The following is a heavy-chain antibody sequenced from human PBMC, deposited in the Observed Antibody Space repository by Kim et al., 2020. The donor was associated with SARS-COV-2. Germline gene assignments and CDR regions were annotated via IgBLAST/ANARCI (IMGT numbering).Heavy chain of an antibody. D-gene: IGHD2-21*01. J-gene: IGHJ6*02. CDR3: AKAILWGNYGMDV. V-gene: IGHV3-53*01. CDR2: IYSGGST. CDR1: GFTVSTKY. Sequence: GGSLRLSCAASGFTVSTKYMTWVRQAPGKGLDWVSVIYSGGSTYYSDSVKGRFTISRDNSENTLYLQMNSVRVEDTATYYCAKAILWGNYGMDVWGQGTTVTVSS.